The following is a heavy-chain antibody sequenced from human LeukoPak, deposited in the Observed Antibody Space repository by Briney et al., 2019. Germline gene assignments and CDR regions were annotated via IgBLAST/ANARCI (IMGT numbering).Heavy chain of an antibody. Sequence: GRSLRLSCAASGFTFSSYAMHWVRQAPGKGLEWVAVISYDGSSKYYADSVKGRFTISRDNSKNTLYLQMNSLRAEDTAVYYCARDLGGPSRRYYYYGMDVWGQGTTVTVSS. V-gene: IGHV3-30-3*01. J-gene: IGHJ6*02. CDR1: GFTFSSYA. D-gene: IGHD3-16*01. CDR3: ARDLGGPSRRYYYYGMDV. CDR2: ISYDGSSK.